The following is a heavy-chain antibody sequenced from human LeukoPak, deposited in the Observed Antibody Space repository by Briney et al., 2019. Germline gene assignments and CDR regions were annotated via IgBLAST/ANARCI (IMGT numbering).Heavy chain of an antibody. J-gene: IGHJ4*02. CDR2: IYYSGST. V-gene: IGHV4-39*07. CDR3: VRDSADGSYGFNPLDY. Sequence: SETLSLTCTVSGGSISSSSYYWGWIRQPPGKGLEWIGSIYYSGSTYYNPSLKSRVTISVDTSKNQFSLKLSSVTAADTAVYYCVRDSADGSYGFNPLDYWGQGTLVTVSS. D-gene: IGHD5-18*01. CDR1: GGSISSSSYY.